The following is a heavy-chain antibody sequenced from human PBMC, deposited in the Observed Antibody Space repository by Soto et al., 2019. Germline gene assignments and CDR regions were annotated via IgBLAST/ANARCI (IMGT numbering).Heavy chain of an antibody. J-gene: IGHJ6*03. CDR1: GFTFSSYA. V-gene: IGHV3-23*01. D-gene: IGHD2-2*01. Sequence: GGSLRLSCAASGFTFSSYAMSWVRQAPGKGLEWVSAISGSGGSTYYADSVKGRFTISRDNSKNTLYLQMNSLRAEDTAVYYSATYFHCSSTSCYRYYYYYMDVWGKGTTVTFSS. CDR2: ISGSGGST. CDR3: ATYFHCSSTSCYRYYYYYMDV.